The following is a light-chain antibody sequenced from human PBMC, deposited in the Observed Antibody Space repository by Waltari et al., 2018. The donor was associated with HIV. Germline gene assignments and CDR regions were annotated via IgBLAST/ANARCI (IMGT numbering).Light chain of an antibody. V-gene: IGLV2-14*03. J-gene: IGLJ1*01. CDR2: DVT. CDR1: NSAVGGYNF. CDR3: SSYTRSSTHYV. Sequence: QSALTQTASVSGSPGQSITISCTGTNSAVGGYNFVPWYQHHPGRAPKLIIYDVTNRPSGVSNRFSGSKSGNTASLTISGLQAEDEGDYFCSSYTRSSTHYVFGTGTKVTVL.